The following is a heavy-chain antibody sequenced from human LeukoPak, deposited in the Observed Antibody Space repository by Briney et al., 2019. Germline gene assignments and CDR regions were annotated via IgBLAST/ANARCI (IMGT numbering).Heavy chain of an antibody. D-gene: IGHD5-12*01. Sequence: GGSLRLSCAASGFTVSSNYMSWVRQGPGKGLEWVSGISPGGGPTYYADSVRGRFTISRDDSKNTLYLQMKNLRAEDTAVYYCAKDGAWLRFDDWGQGILVTVSS. J-gene: IGHJ4*02. CDR1: GFTVSSNY. CDR2: ISPGGGPT. CDR3: AKDGAWLRFDD. V-gene: IGHV3-23*01.